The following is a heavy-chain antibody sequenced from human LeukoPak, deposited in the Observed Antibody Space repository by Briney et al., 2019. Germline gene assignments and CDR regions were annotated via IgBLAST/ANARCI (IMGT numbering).Heavy chain of an antibody. CDR3: ARGGTGDRWYFDL. J-gene: IGHJ2*01. D-gene: IGHD7-27*01. CDR2: IYYSGST. V-gene: IGHV4-59*12. CDR1: GGSISSYY. Sequence: SETLSLTCTVSGGSISSYYWSWIRQPPGKGLEWIGYIYYSGSTNYNPSLKSRVTISVDTSKNQFSLNLSSVTAADTAVYYCARGGTGDRWYFDLWGRGTLVTVSS.